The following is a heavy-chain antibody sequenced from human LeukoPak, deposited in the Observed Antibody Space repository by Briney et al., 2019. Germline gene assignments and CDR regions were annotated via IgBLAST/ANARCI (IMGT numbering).Heavy chain of an antibody. J-gene: IGHJ4*02. Sequence: SVKVSCKASGGTFSSYAISWVRQAPGQGLEWMGRIIPILGIANYAQKFQGRVTITADKSTSTAYMELSSLRSEDTAVYYCARDRRYYGSGSYYPFDYWGQGTLVTVSS. CDR1: GGTFSSYA. V-gene: IGHV1-69*04. CDR3: ARDRRYYGSGSYYPFDY. CDR2: IIPILGIA. D-gene: IGHD3-10*01.